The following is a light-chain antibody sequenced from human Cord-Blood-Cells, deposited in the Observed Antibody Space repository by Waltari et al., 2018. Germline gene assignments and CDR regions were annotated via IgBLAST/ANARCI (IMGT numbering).Light chain of an antibody. CDR2: YAS. J-gene: IGKJ2*01. Sequence: DIQMTQSPSSLSASVGDRVTITCQASQDISNYLNWYQQKPGKAPKLLIYYASNLETGVPSRFSGSGSGTDFTFTISSLQPEDIATYYCQQYDNLPFGQGTKLEIK. V-gene: IGKV1-33*01. CDR1: QDISNY. CDR3: QQYDNLP.